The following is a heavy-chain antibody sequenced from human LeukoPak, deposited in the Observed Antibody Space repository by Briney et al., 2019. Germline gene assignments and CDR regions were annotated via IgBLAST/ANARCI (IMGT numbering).Heavy chain of an antibody. CDR1: GGSISNYY. V-gene: IGHV4-59*01. J-gene: IGHJ1*01. D-gene: IGHD4-17*01. CDR2: IYNSGHT. Sequence: SETLSLTCTVAGGSISNYYWSWIRQPPGKGLEWIGYIYNSGHTNYNPSLKSRVTTSEDTPKNQLSLKLSSVTAADTAVYYCARAAVTTSRYFQHWGQGTLVTVSS. CDR3: ARAAVTTSRYFQH.